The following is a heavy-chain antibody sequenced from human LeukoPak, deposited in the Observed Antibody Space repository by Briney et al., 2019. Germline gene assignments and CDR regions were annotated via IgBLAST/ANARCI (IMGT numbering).Heavy chain of an antibody. D-gene: IGHD6-13*01. CDR3: ARGIAASGTWALDY. J-gene: IGHJ4*02. CDR2: IFYSGST. V-gene: IGHV4-59*12. Sequence: SETLSLTCSVSSGSISGYYWNWIRQPPGKGLEWIGQIFYSGSTTYNPSLKSRLTISVDTSKNQFSLKLSSVTAADTAVYFCARGIAASGTWALDYWGQGTLVTVSS. CDR1: SGSISGYY.